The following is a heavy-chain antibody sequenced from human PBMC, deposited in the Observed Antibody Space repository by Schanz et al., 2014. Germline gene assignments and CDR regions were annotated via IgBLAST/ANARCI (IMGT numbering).Heavy chain of an antibody. Sequence: EVQLLESGGGLVQPGGSLRLSCAASGFTFRDYYMSWIRQAPGKGLEWVSVIYSGIGAYYADSVKDRFTVSRDNSKNTVYLQMNRLRAEDTAVYYCARVHHYDPSGWGYFDYWGRGTLVTVSS. J-gene: IGHJ2*01. V-gene: IGHV3-66*01. CDR2: IYSGIGA. CDR1: GFTFRDYY. CDR3: ARVHHYDPSGWGYFDY. D-gene: IGHD3-22*01.